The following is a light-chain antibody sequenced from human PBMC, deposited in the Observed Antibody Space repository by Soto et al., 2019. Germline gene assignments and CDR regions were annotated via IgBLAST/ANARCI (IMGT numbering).Light chain of an antibody. CDR2: TVN. CDR1: SSDVGGYNY. V-gene: IGLV2-11*01. CDR3: CSYAGSYSL. Sequence: QSALTQPRSVSGSPGQSVTISCTGTSSDVGGYNYVSWYQQHPGKAPKLLIYTVNKRPSGVPDRFSGSKSGNTASLTISGLQADDEADYYCCSYAGSYSLFGGGTKLTVL. J-gene: IGLJ2*01.